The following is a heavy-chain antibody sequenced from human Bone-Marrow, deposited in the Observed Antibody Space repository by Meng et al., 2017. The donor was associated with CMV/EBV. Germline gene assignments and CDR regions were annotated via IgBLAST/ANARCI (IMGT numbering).Heavy chain of an antibody. V-gene: IGHV1-69*05. Sequence: SVKVSCKASGGTFSSYAISWVRQAPGQGLEWMGGIIPIFGTANYAQKFQGRVTITTDKSTSTAYMELSSLRSEDTAVYYCASITGTTSNWFDPWGQGTLVTVSS. CDR2: IIPIFGTA. J-gene: IGHJ5*02. CDR1: GGTFSSYA. D-gene: IGHD1-7*01. CDR3: ASITGTTSNWFDP.